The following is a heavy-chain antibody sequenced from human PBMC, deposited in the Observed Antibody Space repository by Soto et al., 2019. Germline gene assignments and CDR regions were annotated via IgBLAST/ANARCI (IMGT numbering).Heavy chain of an antibody. Sequence: QVQLRQWGAGLLKPSETLSLTCAVFGGSFSDYYWTWIRQPPGKGLEWIGEINHSGTTSYNPSLKSRLTIPVHTSKDQFSLKLRSVTAADTAVYYCARKQIYHFFAGYYSFDYWGQGTLVPVSS. CDR2: INHSGTT. CDR1: GGSFSDYY. CDR3: ARKQIYHFFAGYYSFDY. V-gene: IGHV4-34*01. D-gene: IGHD3-9*01. J-gene: IGHJ4*02.